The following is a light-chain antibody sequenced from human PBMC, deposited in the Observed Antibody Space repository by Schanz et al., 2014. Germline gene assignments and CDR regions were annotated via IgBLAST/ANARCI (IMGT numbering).Light chain of an antibody. CDR2: EGS. CDR3: SSYAGTNNFGV. V-gene: IGLV2-14*02. Sequence: QSVLTQPASVSGSPGQSITISCTGTSSDVGSYNLVSWYQQHPGKAPKLMIYEGSKRPSGVSNRFSGSKSGNTASLTVSGLQAEDEADYYCSSYAGTNNFGVFGGGTKVTVL. CDR1: SSDVGSYNL. J-gene: IGLJ3*02.